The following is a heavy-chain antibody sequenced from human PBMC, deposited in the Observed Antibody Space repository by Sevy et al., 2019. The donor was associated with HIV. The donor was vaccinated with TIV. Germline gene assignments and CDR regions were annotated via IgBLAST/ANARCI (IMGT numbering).Heavy chain of an antibody. CDR3: ARDLVVRDVSGMDV. CDR1: GYTFTGYY. CDR2: INPNSGGT. J-gene: IGHJ6*02. Sequence: ASVKVSCKASGYTFTGYYMHWVRQAPGQGLEWMGWINPNSGGTNYAQKFQDRVTMTRDTSISTAYMELSRLRSDDTAVYYCARDLVVRDVSGMDVWGQGTTVTVSS. D-gene: IGHD3-10*01. V-gene: IGHV1-2*02.